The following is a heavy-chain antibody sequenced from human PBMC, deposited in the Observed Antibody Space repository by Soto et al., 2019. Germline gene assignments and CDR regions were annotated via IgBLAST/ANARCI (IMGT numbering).Heavy chain of an antibody. CDR2: ISYDGSNK. V-gene: IGHV3-30-3*01. CDR1: GFTFSSYA. CDR3: ARDRLRYNWNDFPYYFYGIDV. Sequence: QAQLVESGGGVVQPGRSLRLSCAASGFTFSSYAMHWVRQAPGKGLDWVAVISYDGSNKYYADSVKGRFTITRDNSKNTLYLQMNGMRAEDTAVSYCARDRLRYNWNDFPYYFYGIDVWGQGTTVTVSS. J-gene: IGHJ6*02. D-gene: IGHD1-1*01.